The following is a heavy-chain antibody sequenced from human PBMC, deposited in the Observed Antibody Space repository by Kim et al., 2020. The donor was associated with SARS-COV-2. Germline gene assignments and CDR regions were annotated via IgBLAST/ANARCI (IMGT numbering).Heavy chain of an antibody. CDR1: GGSISSGGYY. V-gene: IGHV4-31*03. Sequence: SETLSLTCTVSGGSISSGGYYWSWIRQHPGKGLEWIGYIYYSGSTYYNPSLKSRVTISVDTSKNQFSLKLSSVTAADTAVYYCARDIYLGYNSVYYYGMDVWGQGTTVTVSS. J-gene: IGHJ6*02. D-gene: IGHD5-18*01. CDR3: ARDIYLGYNSVYYYGMDV. CDR2: IYYSGST.